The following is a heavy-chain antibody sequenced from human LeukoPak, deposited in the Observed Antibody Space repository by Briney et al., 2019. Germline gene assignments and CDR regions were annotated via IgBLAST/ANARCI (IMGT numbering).Heavy chain of an antibody. V-gene: IGHV3-23*01. CDR1: GFTFSDYA. CDR2: ISGSGGST. D-gene: IGHD2-2*01. Sequence: GGSLRLSCAASGFTFSDYAMSWVRQAPGKGLEWVSAISGSGGSTYYADSVKGRFTISRDNSKNTLYLQMNSLRAEDSAVYYCATVFSSSNEFFDYWGQGALVTVSS. J-gene: IGHJ4*02. CDR3: ATVFSSSNEFFDY.